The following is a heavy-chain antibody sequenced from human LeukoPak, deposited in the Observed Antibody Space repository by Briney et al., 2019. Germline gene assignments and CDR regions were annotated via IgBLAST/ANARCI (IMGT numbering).Heavy chain of an antibody. CDR2: IYSSGST. Sequence: GGSLRLSCAASGFTVSSNYMSWVRQAPGKGLEWVSVIYSSGSTYYADSVKGRFTISRDNSKNTLYLQMNSLRAEDTAVYYCARGKQRLDYYFDYWGQGTLVTVSS. V-gene: IGHV3-53*01. CDR3: ARGKQRLDYYFDY. J-gene: IGHJ4*02. D-gene: IGHD6-19*01. CDR1: GFTVSSNY.